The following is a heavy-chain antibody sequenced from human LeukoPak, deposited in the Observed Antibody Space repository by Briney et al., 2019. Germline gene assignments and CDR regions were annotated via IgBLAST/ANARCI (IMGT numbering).Heavy chain of an antibody. V-gene: IGHV3-53*01. J-gene: IGHJ4*02. D-gene: IGHD1-1*01. CDR2: MYSGGNT. CDR3: ARLVATTGRLYFDY. CDR1: GFTVSSNY. Sequence: GGSLRLSCAASGFTVSSNYMGWVRQAPGKGLEYVSVMYSGGNTYYAGSVKGRFTISRDNSKNTVYLQVNSLRAEDTAVFYCARLVATTGRLYFDYWGQGTLVTVSS.